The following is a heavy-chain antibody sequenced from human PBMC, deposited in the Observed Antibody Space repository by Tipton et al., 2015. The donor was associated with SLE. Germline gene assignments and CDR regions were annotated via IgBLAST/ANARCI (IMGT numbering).Heavy chain of an antibody. Sequence: QLVQSGGGLVQPGGSLRLSCAASRLSISNNWMSWVRQAPGKGLEWVAHINQDGSEQYYVDSVKGRFTIYRDNAKSSLYLQMNSLSVEDTAVYYCAREYQGSFYVNGAFDIWGQGTMVTVSS. CDR2: INQDGSEQ. J-gene: IGHJ3*02. CDR3: AREYQGSFYVNGAFDI. V-gene: IGHV3-7*01. D-gene: IGHD3-10*01. CDR1: RLSISNNW.